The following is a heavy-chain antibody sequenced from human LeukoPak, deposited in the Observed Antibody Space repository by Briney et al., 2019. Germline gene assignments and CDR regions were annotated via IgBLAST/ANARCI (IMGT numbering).Heavy chain of an antibody. V-gene: IGHV3-30*18. CDR2: ISYDGYNK. CDR1: GFTFSTYG. Sequence: GGSLRLFCAASGFTFSTYGMHWVRQAPGKGLEWVAVISYDGYNKYYADSVKGRFTISRDNSKNTLFLQMNSLRAEDTAVYYCAKTDYHSRDYCEPWGQGTLVTVSS. D-gene: IGHD4-11*01. CDR3: AKTDYHSRDYCEP. J-gene: IGHJ5*02.